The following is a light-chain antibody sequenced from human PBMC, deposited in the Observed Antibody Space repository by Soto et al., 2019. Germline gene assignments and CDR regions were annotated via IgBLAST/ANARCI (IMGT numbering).Light chain of an antibody. V-gene: IGKV3-11*01. CDR2: DAS. Sequence: EIVMTQSPATLSVSPGERATLSCRASQSVSSYLAWYQQKPGQAPRLLIYDASNRATGIPARFSGSGSGTDFTLTISSLEPEDFAVYYCQQRSNWPGITFGQGTKVDI. CDR3: QQRSNWPGIT. J-gene: IGKJ1*01. CDR1: QSVSSY.